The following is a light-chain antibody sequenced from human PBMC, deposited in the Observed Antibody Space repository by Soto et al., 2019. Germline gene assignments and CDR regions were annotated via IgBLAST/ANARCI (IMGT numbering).Light chain of an antibody. Sequence: EIVLTQSPGTLSLSPGERATLSCRASQSVSNSNLAWYQQRPGQAPRLLIFGASSSATGIPDRFSGGGSGTDFTLTISRLEPEDFAVYYCQQYGTSPQTFGQGTRLEIK. J-gene: IGKJ5*01. CDR1: QSVSNSN. V-gene: IGKV3-20*01. CDR3: QQYGTSPQT. CDR2: GAS.